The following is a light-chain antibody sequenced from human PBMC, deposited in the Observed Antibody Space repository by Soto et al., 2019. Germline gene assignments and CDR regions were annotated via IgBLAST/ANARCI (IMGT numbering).Light chain of an antibody. V-gene: IGKV3-20*01. J-gene: IGKJ4*01. CDR2: GAS. CDR1: QSVSSSY. CDR3: QQYGRSLLT. Sequence: EIVLTQSPGTLSLSPGERVTLSCRASQSVSSSYLAWYQQKPGQAPRLLIYGASSRATGIPDRFSGSGSGTDFTLTISRLEPEAFAVYYCQQYGRSLLTFGGGTKVEIK.